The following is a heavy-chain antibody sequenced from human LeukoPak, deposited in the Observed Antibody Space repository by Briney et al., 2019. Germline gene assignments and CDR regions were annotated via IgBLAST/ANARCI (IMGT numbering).Heavy chain of an antibody. D-gene: IGHD2/OR15-2a*01. CDR1: GFTFTGYY. J-gene: IGHJ4*02. Sequence: ASVKVSCKASGFTFTGYYMHWVRQAPGQGLEWMGWINPNSGGTNYAQKFQGRVTMTRDTSISTAYMELSRLRSDDTAVYYCAIRILGPYYFDYWGQGTLVTVSS. CDR2: INPNSGGT. V-gene: IGHV1-2*02. CDR3: AIRILGPYYFDY.